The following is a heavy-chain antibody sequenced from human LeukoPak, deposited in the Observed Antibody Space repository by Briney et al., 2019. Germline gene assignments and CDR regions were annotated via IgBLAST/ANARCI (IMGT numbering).Heavy chain of an antibody. CDR3: ARGGLELRKDFDY. J-gene: IGHJ4*02. Sequence: ASVKVSCKASGYTFTSYDINWLRQATGQGLEWMGWMNPNSGNTGYAQKFQGRVTMTRNTSISTAYMELSRLRSDDTAVYYCARGGLELRKDFDYWGQGTLVTVSS. D-gene: IGHD1-7*01. CDR2: MNPNSGNT. CDR1: GYTFTSYD. V-gene: IGHV1-8*01.